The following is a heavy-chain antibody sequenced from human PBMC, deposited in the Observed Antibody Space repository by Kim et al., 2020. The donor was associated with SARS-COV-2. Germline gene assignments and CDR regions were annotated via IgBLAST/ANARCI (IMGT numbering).Heavy chain of an antibody. CDR3: ARRQYDFWSGCDWFDP. V-gene: IGHV5-10-1*01. D-gene: IGHD3-3*01. CDR1: GYSFTSYW. Sequence: GESLKISCKGSGYSFTSYWISWVRQMPGKGLEWMGRIDPSDSYTNYSPSFQGHVTISADKSISTAYLQWSSLKASDTAMYYCARRQYDFWSGCDWFDPWGQGTLVTVSS. CDR2: IDPSDSYT. J-gene: IGHJ5*02.